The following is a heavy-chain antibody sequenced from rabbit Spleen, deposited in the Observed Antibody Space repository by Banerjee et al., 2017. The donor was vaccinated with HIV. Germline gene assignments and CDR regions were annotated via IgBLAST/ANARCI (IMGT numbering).Heavy chain of an antibody. J-gene: IGHJ6*01. D-gene: IGHD1-1*01. Sequence: QSLEESGGDLVKPGASLTLTCTASGFSFSSSYYMCWVRQAPGKGLEWIACIAGGSSGFTYSATWVKGRFTCSKTSSTTVTLQMTSLTVADTATYFCARDTSSSFSSYGMDLWGPGTLVTVS. CDR3: ARDTSSSFSSYGMDL. CDR2: IAGGSSGFT. CDR1: GFSFSSSYY. V-gene: IGHV1S40*01.